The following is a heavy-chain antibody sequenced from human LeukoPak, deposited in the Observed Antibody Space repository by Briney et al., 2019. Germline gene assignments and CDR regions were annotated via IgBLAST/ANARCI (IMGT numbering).Heavy chain of an antibody. J-gene: IGHJ6*02. CDR2: IKQDGSEK. CDR1: GFTFSSYW. Sequence: GGSLRLSCAASGFTFSSYWMSWVRQAPGKGLEWVANIKQDGSEKYYVDSVKGRFTISRDNSKNTLYLQMNSLRAEDTAVYYCASDIVVVPAAYYYYYGMDVWGQGTTVTVSS. V-gene: IGHV3-7*01. D-gene: IGHD2-2*01. CDR3: ASDIVVVPAAYYYYYGMDV.